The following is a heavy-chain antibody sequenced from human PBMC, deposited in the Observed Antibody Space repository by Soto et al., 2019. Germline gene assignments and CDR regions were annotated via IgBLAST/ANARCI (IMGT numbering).Heavy chain of an antibody. J-gene: IGHJ4*02. D-gene: IGHD3-10*01. CDR2: INHSGST. CDR1: GGSFSGYY. CDR3: ARGMVRGVRTFDY. Sequence: QVQLQQWGAGLLKPSETLSLTCAVYGGSFSGYYRSWIRQPPGKGLEWIGEINHSGSTNYNPSLKSRVTTSVDTSKNQFSLKLSSVTAADTAVYYCARGMVRGVRTFDYWGQGTLVTVSS. V-gene: IGHV4-34*01.